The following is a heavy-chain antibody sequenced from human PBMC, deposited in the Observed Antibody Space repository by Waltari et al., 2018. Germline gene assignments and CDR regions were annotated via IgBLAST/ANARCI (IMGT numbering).Heavy chain of an antibody. J-gene: IGHJ4*02. CDR3: ARGINSSGWGAYY. D-gene: IGHD6-19*01. CDR1: GGSFSGYY. V-gene: IGHV4-34*01. Sequence: QVQLQQWGAGLLKPSETLSLTCAVYGGSFSGYYWSWIRQPPGKGLGGIGEINHSGSTNYNPSLKSRVTISVDTSKNRFSLKLSSVTAADTAVYYCARGINSSGWGAYYWGQGTLVTVSS. CDR2: INHSGST.